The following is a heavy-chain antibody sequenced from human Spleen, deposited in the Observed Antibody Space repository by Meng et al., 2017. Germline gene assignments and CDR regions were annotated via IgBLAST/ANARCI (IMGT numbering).Heavy chain of an antibody. Sequence: HVQLQESGSGVVKPSQTRSLTCTVSGGSISSGDYYWSWFRQHSGKGLEWIGYIYYSGSTYYNPSLKSRVTISVDTSKNQFSLKLRSVTAADTAVYYCARVEGYYDSSGYYRYWGHGTLVTVSS. J-gene: IGHJ4*01. D-gene: IGHD3-22*01. CDR1: GGSISSGDYY. CDR2: IYYSGST. CDR3: ARVEGYYDSSGYYRY. V-gene: IGHV4-31*03.